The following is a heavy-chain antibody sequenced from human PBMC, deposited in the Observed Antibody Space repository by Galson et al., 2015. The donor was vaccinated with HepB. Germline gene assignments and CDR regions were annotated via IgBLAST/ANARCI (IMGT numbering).Heavy chain of an antibody. CDR3: AKDSAKGDSSGLSYYYYYYGMDV. Sequence: SLRLSCAASGFTFSSYGMHWVRQAPGKGLEWVAVISCDGSNKYYADSVKGRFTISRDNSKNTLYLQMNSLRAEDTAVYYCAKDSAKGDSSGLSYYYYYYGMDVWGQGTTVTVSS. D-gene: IGHD3-22*01. V-gene: IGHV3-30*18. CDR1: GFTFSSYG. CDR2: ISCDGSNK. J-gene: IGHJ6*02.